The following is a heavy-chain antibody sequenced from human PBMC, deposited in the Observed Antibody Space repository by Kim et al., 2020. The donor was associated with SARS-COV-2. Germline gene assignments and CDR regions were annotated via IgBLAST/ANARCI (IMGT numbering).Heavy chain of an antibody. V-gene: IGHV3-74*01. CDR3: ACRRYTGTYYYFDY. D-gene: IGHD1-26*01. CDR1: GFTFSSYW. Sequence: GGSLRLSCAASGFTFSSYWMHWVRQAPGKGLVWVSRINSDGGTTSYADSAKGRFTISRDNAKTTLYLQMNSLRAEDKAVSDCACRRYTGTYYYFDYWG. J-gene: IGHJ4*01. CDR2: INSDGGTT.